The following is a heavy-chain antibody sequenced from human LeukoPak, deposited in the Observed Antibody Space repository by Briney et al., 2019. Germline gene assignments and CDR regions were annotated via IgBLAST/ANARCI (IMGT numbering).Heavy chain of an antibody. CDR1: GGSISSYY. J-gene: IGHJ4*02. D-gene: IGHD4-23*01. V-gene: IGHV4-59*12. Sequence: PSETLSLTCTVSGGSISSYYWSWIRQPPGKGLEWIGYIYYSGSTNYNPSLKSRVTISVDTSKNQFSLKLSSVTAADTAVYYCARGRTTVVTPYYFDYWGQGTLVTVSS. CDR2: IYYSGST. CDR3: ARGRTTVVTPYYFDY.